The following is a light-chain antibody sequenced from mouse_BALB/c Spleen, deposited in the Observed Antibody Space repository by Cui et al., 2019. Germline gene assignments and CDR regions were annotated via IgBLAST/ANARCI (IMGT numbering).Light chain of an antibody. V-gene: IGKV4-80*01. CDR2: STS. J-gene: IGKJ1*01. CDR1: SSVSY. CDR3: HQWSSYPWT. Sequence: ALTQSPAIMSASLGKDIMLICSASSSVSYMHWYQQKSGTSPKHLIYSTSNLASGVPSRFRGSGCGTFYSLTISSVEAEDAADYYCHQWSSYPWTFGGGTKLEIK.